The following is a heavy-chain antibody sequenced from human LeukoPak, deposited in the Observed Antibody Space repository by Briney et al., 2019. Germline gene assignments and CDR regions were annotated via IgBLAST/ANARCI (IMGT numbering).Heavy chain of an antibody. CDR3: GKELKRWAQTFEY. CDR2: ISYDGSNE. Sequence: GGSLRLSCAASGFTFSNYCMHWVRQAPGKGLEWVTFISYDGSNEYYADSVKGRFTISRDNSKNTLYLEMNSLRTEDTAVYSCGKELKRWAQTFEYWGQGTLVTVSS. D-gene: IGHD5-24*01. V-gene: IGHV3-30*18. J-gene: IGHJ4*01. CDR1: GFTFSNYC.